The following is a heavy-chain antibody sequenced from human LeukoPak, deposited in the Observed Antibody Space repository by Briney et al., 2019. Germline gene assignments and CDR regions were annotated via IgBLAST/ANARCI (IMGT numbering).Heavy chain of an antibody. CDR1: GFTFSSYA. V-gene: IGHV3-23*01. J-gene: IGHJ6*02. CDR2: ISGSGGST. Sequence: GGSLRLSCAASGFTFSSYAMSWVRQAPGKGLEWVSAISGSGGSTYYADSVKGRFTISRDNSKNTLYLQMNSLRAEDTAVYYCAKSRGYQLRKTTHYYYGMDVCGQGTTVTVSS. D-gene: IGHD2-2*01. CDR3: AKSRGYQLRKTTHYYYGMDV.